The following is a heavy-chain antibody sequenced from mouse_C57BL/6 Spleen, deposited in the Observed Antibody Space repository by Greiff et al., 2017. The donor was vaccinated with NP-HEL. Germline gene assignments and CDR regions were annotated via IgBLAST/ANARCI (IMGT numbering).Heavy chain of an antibody. V-gene: IGHV1-64*01. Sequence: QVQLKQPGAELVKPGASVKLSCKASGYTFTSYWMHWVKQRPGQGLEWIGMIHPNSGSTNYNEKFKSKATLTVDKSSSTAYMQLSSLTSEDSAVYYCARDRTAQVYYAMDYWGQGTSVTVSS. CDR3: ARDRTAQVYYAMDY. CDR1: GYTFTSYW. CDR2: IHPNSGST. J-gene: IGHJ4*01. D-gene: IGHD3-2*02.